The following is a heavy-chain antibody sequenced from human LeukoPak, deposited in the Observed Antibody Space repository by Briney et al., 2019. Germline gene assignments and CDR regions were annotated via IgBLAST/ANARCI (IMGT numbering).Heavy chain of an antibody. J-gene: IGHJ4*02. CDR2: INHSGST. Sequence: SETLSLTCAVYGGSFSGYYWSWIRQPPGKGLEWIGEINHSGSTTYNPSLKSRVTMSVDTSKNQFSLKLTSVTAADTAVYYCARGVGLVVAATRFDYWGQGTLVTVSS. CDR3: ARGVGLVVAATRFDY. CDR1: GGSFSGYY. V-gene: IGHV4-34*01. D-gene: IGHD2-15*01.